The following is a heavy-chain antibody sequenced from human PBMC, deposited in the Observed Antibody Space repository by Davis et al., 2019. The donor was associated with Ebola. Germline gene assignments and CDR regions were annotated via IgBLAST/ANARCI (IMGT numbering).Heavy chain of an antibody. CDR1: GYTFTDYN. D-gene: IGHD4-11*01. V-gene: IGHV1-2*06. CDR3: ARGHNYAHEY. Sequence: ASVKVSCKASGYTFTDYNIHWMRQAPGQGLEWLGRVILKSGATNYAQKFQGRVTMTRDTSISTVYMELSSLRYDDTADYYCARGHNYAHEYWGQGTVVTVSS. J-gene: IGHJ3*01. CDR2: VILKSGAT.